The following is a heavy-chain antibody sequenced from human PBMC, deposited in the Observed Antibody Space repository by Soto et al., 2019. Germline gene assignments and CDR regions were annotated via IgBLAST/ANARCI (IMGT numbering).Heavy chain of an antibody. Sequence: QVKLQQWGAGLLKPSETLSLTCAVYGGSFSGYYWSWIRQPPGKGLEWIGEINHSGSTNYNPSLKSRLIISVDTAKNQFSLKLSSVTGADTAVDFCARRPYSTGWYERWGQGTLVTVSS. CDR1: GGSFSGYY. J-gene: IGHJ5*02. V-gene: IGHV4-34*01. CDR2: INHSGST. D-gene: IGHD6-19*01. CDR3: ARRPYSTGWYER.